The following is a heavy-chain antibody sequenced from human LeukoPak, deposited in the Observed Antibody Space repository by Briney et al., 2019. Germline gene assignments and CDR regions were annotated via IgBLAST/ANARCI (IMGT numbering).Heavy chain of an antibody. Sequence: GGSLRLSCAASGFTFSSYSMNWVRQAPGKGLEWVSSISTGSTYIYYADSVKGRFTISRDNAENSLYLQMNNLRAEDTAVYYCARDGDSSGYCDYWGQGTLVTVSS. V-gene: IGHV3-21*01. J-gene: IGHJ4*02. D-gene: IGHD3-22*01. CDR3: ARDGDSSGYCDY. CDR1: GFTFSSYS. CDR2: ISTGSTYI.